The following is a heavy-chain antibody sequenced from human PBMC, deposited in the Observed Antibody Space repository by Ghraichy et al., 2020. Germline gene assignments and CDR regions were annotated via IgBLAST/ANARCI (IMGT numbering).Heavy chain of an antibody. J-gene: IGHJ4*02. CDR1: GVTVSSNY. Sequence: GGSLRLSCAVSGVTVSSNYMGWVRQAPGRGLECISLLYTGGSTFYADSVMGSFTISRDDSKNPLYLRASGLTAEDTAVYYCATGEVGTHYFYYWGQGTLVTVSS. CDR3: ATGEVGTHYFYY. V-gene: IGHV3-66*01. D-gene: IGHD4-23*01. CDR2: LYTGGST.